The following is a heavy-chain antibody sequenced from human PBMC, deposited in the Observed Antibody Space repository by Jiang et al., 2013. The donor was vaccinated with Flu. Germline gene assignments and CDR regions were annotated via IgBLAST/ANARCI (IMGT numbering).Heavy chain of an antibody. J-gene: IGHJ2*01. D-gene: IGHD3-16*01. CDR1: GGSFSSYY. CDR3: AKDKRGFFGDHEWYFDL. V-gene: IGHV4-59*01. Sequence: TCPGLVKPSETLSLTCTLSGGSFSSYYWTWIRQSPGKGLEWIGYFDYRGGTKYSPSLKSRVTISVDTSKNQFSLKLTSVTPADTAIYYCAKDKRGFFGDHEWYFDLWGRGTLVTVSS. CDR2: FDYRGGT.